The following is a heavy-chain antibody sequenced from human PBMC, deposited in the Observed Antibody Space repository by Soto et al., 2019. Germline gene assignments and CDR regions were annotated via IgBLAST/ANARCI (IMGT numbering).Heavy chain of an antibody. CDR2: ISAYNGNT. Sequence: QVQLVQSGAEVKKPGASVKVSCKASGYTFTSYGITWVRQAPGQGLEWMGWISAYNGNTKYSQKIQGRVTMTTDTSTKPASMELTSLRSDDTAVYYCASTPDYSDYFDYWGQGTLVTVSS. J-gene: IGHJ4*02. CDR1: GYTFTSYG. V-gene: IGHV1-18*01. CDR3: ASTPDYSDYFDY. D-gene: IGHD4-4*01.